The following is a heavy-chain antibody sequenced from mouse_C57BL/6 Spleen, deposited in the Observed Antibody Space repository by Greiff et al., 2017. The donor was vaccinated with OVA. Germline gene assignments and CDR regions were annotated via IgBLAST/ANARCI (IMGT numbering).Heavy chain of an antibody. CDR2: INPNNGGT. D-gene: IGHD2-3*01. J-gene: IGHJ3*01. Sequence: VQLKESGPELVKPGASVKIPCKASGYTFTDYNMDWVEQSHGKSLEWIGDINPNNGGTIYNQKFKGKATLTVDKSSSTAYMELRSLTSEDTAVYYCARQEINYDGSWFAYWGQGTLVTVSA. CDR3: ARQEINYDGSWFAY. V-gene: IGHV1-18*01. CDR1: GYTFTDYN.